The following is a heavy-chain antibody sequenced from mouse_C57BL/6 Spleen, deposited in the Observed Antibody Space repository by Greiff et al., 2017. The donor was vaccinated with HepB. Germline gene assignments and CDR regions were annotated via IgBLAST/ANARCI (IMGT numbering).Heavy chain of an antibody. CDR1: GYTFTSYW. Sequence: QVQLKQPGAELVMPGASVKLSCKASGYTFTSYWMHWVKQRPGQGLEWIGEIDPSDSYTNYNQKFKGKSTLTVDKSSSTAYMQLSSLTSEDSAVYYCARFAGTGDYWGQGTTLTVSS. D-gene: IGHD4-1*01. V-gene: IGHV1-69*01. CDR3: ARFAGTGDY. CDR2: IDPSDSYT. J-gene: IGHJ2*01.